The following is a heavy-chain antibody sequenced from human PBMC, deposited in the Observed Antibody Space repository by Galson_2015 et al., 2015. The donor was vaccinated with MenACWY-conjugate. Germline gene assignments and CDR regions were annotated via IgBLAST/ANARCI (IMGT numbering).Heavy chain of an antibody. CDR1: GFTFSRYS. D-gene: IGHD3-3*01. V-gene: IGHV3-48*02. CDR3: ASPLRGYYIGYYYGVDV. Sequence: SLRLSCAASGFTFSRYSMNWVRQAPGKGLEWISYISNSGSTMYYEDSVKGRFTISRDNAKNSLHLQMNSLSDEDTAVYYCASPLRGYYIGYYYGVDVWGQGTTVTVSS. CDR2: ISNSGSTM. J-gene: IGHJ6*02.